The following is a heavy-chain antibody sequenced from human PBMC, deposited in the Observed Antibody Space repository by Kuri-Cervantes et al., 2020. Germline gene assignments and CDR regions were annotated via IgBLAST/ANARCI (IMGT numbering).Heavy chain of an antibody. V-gene: IGHV3-15*01. CDR3: AKDKGLIGYFDWLPTTNYYGMDV. D-gene: IGHD3-9*01. Sequence: GGSLRLSCAASGFTFSNAWMSWVRQAPGKGLEWVGRIKSKTDGGTTDYAAPVKGRFTISRDNSTNTLYLQMNSLRAEDTAVYYCAKDKGLIGYFDWLPTTNYYGMDVWGQGTTVTVSS. CDR1: GFTFSNAW. CDR2: IKSKTDGGTT. J-gene: IGHJ6*02.